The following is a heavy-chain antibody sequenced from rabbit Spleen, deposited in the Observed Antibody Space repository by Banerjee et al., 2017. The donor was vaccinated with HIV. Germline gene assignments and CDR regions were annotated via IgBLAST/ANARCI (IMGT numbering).Heavy chain of an antibody. CDR2: IYTGSSGYT. CDR1: GFSFSSSYY. CDR3: ARGYGAGSYYIDL. V-gene: IGHV1S45*01. J-gene: IGHJ3*01. D-gene: IGHD8-1*01. Sequence: QEQLEESGGDLVKPEGSLTLTCTASGFSFSSSYYMCWVRQAPGKGLEWIGCIYTGSSGYTYYASWAKGRFTISKTSSTTVTLQMTSLTAADTATDFCARGYGAGSYYIDLWGQGTLVTVS.